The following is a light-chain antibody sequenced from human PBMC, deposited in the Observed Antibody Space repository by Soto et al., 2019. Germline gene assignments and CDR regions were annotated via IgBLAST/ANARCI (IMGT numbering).Light chain of an antibody. CDR2: AAS. Sequence: DIQMTQSPSTLSASVGDRVTLTFRASQSTSSYLAWYQQKPGKAPKLLIYAASTLYGGVPSRFSGSGSGTDFALTITSLQPEDFAIYYCQQTYTTPEITFGQGTRLEI. J-gene: IGKJ5*01. V-gene: IGKV1-39*01. CDR1: QSTSSY. CDR3: QQTYTTPEIT.